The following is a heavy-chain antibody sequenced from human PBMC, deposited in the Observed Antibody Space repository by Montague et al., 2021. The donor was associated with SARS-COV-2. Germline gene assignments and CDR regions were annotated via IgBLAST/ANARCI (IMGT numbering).Heavy chain of an antibody. CDR3: ARGARQGYGFRLGSFDS. V-gene: IGHV4-34*01. Sequence: SETLSLTCAVYGGSLSGYSRNWIRQAPGKRLEWIGAITHSGSTKYNPSLKSRVTMSVDTSKNQFSLKLSSVTAADTAVYYCARGARQGYGFRLGSFDSWGQGTLVTVSS. CDR1: GGSLSGYS. CDR2: ITHSGST. D-gene: IGHD3-10*01. J-gene: IGHJ4*02.